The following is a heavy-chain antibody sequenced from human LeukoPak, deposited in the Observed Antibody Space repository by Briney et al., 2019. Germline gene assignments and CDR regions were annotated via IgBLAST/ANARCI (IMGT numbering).Heavy chain of an antibody. J-gene: IGHJ4*02. CDR3: AKDLRDIVVVRWDY. Sequence: GGSLRLSCAASGFTFSSYAMSWVRQAPGKGLEWVSAISGSGGSTYYADSVKGRFTISRDNSKNTLYLQMNSLRAEDTAVYYCAKDLRDIVVVRWDYWGQGTLVTVSS. CDR1: GFTFSSYA. D-gene: IGHD2-2*01. V-gene: IGHV3-23*01. CDR2: ISGSGGST.